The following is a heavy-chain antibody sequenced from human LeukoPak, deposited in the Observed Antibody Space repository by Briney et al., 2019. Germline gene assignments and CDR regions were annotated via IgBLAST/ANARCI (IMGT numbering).Heavy chain of an antibody. CDR3: ARLQGFISGYGTEGY. CDR2: IYYSGST. J-gene: IGHJ4*02. D-gene: IGHD5-12*01. Sequence: SETLSLTCTVSGGSISSGGYYWSWIRQHPGKGLEWIGYIYYSGSTYYNPSLKSRVTISVDTSKNQFSLKLSSVTAADTAVYYCARLQGFISGYGTEGYWGQGTLVTVSS. V-gene: IGHV4-31*03. CDR1: GGSISSGGYY.